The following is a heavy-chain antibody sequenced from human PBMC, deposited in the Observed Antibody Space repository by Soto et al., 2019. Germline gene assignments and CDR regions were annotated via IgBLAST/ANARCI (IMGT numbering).Heavy chain of an antibody. J-gene: IGHJ4*02. CDR2: ISSNGGST. Sequence: GGSLRLSCSASGFTFSSYAMHWVRQAPGKGLEYVSAISSNGGSTYYADSVKGRFTISRDNSKNTLYLQMSSLRAEDTAVYYCVRGSIAARPWYFDYWGRGTLVTVSS. CDR3: VRGSIAARPWYFDY. V-gene: IGHV3-64D*06. D-gene: IGHD6-6*01. CDR1: GFTFSSYA.